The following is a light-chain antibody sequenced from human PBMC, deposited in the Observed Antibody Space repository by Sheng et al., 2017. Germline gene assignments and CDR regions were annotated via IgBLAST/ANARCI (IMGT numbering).Light chain of an antibody. Sequence: SFVLTQPPSVSVAPGQTATITCGGNNIESKSVHWYQQKPGQAPVLVVYDDSDRPSGIPERFSGSNSGNTATLTISRVEVGDEADYYCQVWDSTSDVVFGGGAKLTVL. CDR3: QVWDSTSDVV. J-gene: IGLJ2*01. CDR2: DDS. V-gene: IGLV3-21*02. CDR1: NIESKS.